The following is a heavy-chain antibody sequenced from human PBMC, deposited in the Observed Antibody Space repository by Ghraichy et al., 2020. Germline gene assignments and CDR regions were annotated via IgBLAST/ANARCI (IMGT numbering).Heavy chain of an antibody. D-gene: IGHD6-19*01. J-gene: IGHJ4*02. V-gene: IGHV3-33*01. CDR1: GFTFSSYG. Sequence: SLRLSCAASGFTFSSYGMHWVRQAPGKGLEWVAVIWHDGSIQYYADSVKGRFTISRDNSKNTLYLQMNSLRAEDMAVYYCARVGYSSGWYRLDSWGQGALVTVSS. CDR2: IWHDGSIQ. CDR3: ARVGYSSGWYRLDS.